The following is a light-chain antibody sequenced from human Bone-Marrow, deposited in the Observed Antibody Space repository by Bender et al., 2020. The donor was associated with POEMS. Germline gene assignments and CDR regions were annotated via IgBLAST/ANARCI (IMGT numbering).Light chain of an antibody. CDR1: RSDVGSNDF. CDR2: EVT. V-gene: IGLV2-23*02. J-gene: IGLJ3*02. CDR3: SSWDDSLSGWV. Sequence: QSALTQPASVSGAPGQSITISCTGTRSDVGSNDFVSWYQQHPGKAPKLIIYEVTKRPSGVPARFSGSKSGTSASLAISDIQSEDEGDYYCSSWDDSLSGWVFGGGTKLTVL.